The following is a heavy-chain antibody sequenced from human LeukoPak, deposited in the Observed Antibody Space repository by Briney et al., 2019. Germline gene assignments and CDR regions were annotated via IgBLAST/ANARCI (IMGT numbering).Heavy chain of an antibody. J-gene: IGHJ4*02. CDR3: ARRYGGSSWYDPFDY. V-gene: IGHV4-39*01. D-gene: IGHD6-13*01. CDR2: IYYSGST. CDR1: VGVISSSSYD. Sequence: SETMYLTCTVSVGVISSSSYDWGWIRQAPGKGLEWNGSIYYSGSTYYNPSLKSRVTISVDTSKNQFSLKLSSVTAADTAVYYCARRYGGSSWYDPFDYWGQGTLVTVSS.